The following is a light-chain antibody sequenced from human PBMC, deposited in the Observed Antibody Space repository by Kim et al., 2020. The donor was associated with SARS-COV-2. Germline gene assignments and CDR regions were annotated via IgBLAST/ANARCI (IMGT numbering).Light chain of an antibody. CDR2: SNN. V-gene: IGLV1-44*01. CDR3: ESWDDSLRGPV. J-gene: IGLJ3*02. CDR1: SSNIGSNT. Sequence: GQRITIPCAGSSSNIGSNTVNWYQQFPGTAPKLLIYSNNQRPSGVPDRFSGSKSGTSASLAISGLQSEDESSFHCESWDDSLRGPVFGGGTQLTVL.